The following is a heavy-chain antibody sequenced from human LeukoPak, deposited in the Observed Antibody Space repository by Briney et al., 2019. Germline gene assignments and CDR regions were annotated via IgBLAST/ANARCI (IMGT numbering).Heavy chain of an antibody. J-gene: IGHJ4*02. D-gene: IGHD5-18*01. CDR3: ARLGIQLWVGDEYFDY. CDR1: GGSISSSSYY. CDR2: IYYSGST. V-gene: IGHV4-39*01. Sequence: SETLSLTCTVSGGSISSSSYYWGWIRQPPGKGLEWIGSIYYSGSTYYNPSLKSRVTISVDTSKNQFSLKLSSVTAADTAVYYCARLGIQLWVGDEYFDYWGQGTLVTVSS.